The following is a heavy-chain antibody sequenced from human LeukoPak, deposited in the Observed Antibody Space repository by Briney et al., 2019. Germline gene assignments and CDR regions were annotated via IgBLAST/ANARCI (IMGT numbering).Heavy chain of an antibody. CDR3: AREIEYYYDSSGYLEVSGDGFDI. J-gene: IGHJ3*02. V-gene: IGHV1-18*01. CDR1: GYTFTSYG. CDR2: ISAYNGNT. Sequence: ASVKVSCKASGYTFTSYGISWVRQAPGQGLEWMGWISAYNGNTNYAQKLQGRVTMTTDTSTSTAYMELRSLRSDDTAVYYCAREIEYYYDSSGYLEVSGDGFDIWGQGTMVTVSS. D-gene: IGHD3-22*01.